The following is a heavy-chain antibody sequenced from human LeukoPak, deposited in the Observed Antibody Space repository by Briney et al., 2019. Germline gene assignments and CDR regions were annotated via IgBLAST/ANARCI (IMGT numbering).Heavy chain of an antibody. V-gene: IGHV3-30*18. Sequence: HSGGSLRLSCAASGFTFNTYWMHWVRQAPGKGLEWVAVISYDGSNKYYAESVKGRFTISRDNSKNTLYLQMNSLRAEDTAVYYCAKASGQQLVDYWGQGTLVTVSS. D-gene: IGHD6-13*01. J-gene: IGHJ4*02. CDR3: AKASGQQLVDY. CDR1: GFTFNTYW. CDR2: ISYDGSNK.